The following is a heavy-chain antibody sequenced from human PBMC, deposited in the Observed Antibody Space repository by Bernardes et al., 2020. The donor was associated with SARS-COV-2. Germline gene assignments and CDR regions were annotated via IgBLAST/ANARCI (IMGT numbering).Heavy chain of an antibody. CDR3: AREGATVTSHFDY. CDR2: IWYDGSNK. Sequence: VGSLRLSCAASGFTFSSSGMHWVRQAPGKGLEWVAVIWYDGSNKYYADSVKGRFTISRDNSKNTLYLQMNSLRAEDTAVYYCAREGATVTSHFDYWGQGTLVTVSS. CDR1: GFTFSSSG. J-gene: IGHJ4*02. D-gene: IGHD4-17*01. V-gene: IGHV3-33*01.